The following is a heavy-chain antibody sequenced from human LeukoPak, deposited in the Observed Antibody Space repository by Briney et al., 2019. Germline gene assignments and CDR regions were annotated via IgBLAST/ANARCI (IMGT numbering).Heavy chain of an antibody. CDR1: GYTFTSYY. J-gene: IGHJ4*02. CDR2: INPSGGST. V-gene: IGHV1-46*01. Sequence: ASVKVSCKASGYTFTSYYMHWVRQAPGQGLEWMGIINPSGGSTSYAQKFQGRVTMTRDTSTSTVYMELSSLRSEDTAVYYCARVYTYYYDSSGYYHPYYFDYWGQGTLVTVS. CDR3: ARVYTYYYDSSGYYHPYYFDY. D-gene: IGHD3-22*01.